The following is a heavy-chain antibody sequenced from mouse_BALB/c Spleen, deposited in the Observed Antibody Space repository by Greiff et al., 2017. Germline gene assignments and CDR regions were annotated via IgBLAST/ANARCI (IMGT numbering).Heavy chain of an antibody. V-gene: IGHV1-7*01. D-gene: IGHD1-1*01. Sequence: QVQLKQSGAELAKPGASVKMSCKASGYTFTSYWMHWVKQRPGQGLEWIGYINPSTGYTEYNQKFKDKATLTADKSSSTAYMQLSSLTSEDSAVYYCARPGSSPLFGYWGQGTTLTVSS. J-gene: IGHJ2*01. CDR3: ARPGSSPLFGY. CDR1: GYTFTSYW. CDR2: INPSTGYT.